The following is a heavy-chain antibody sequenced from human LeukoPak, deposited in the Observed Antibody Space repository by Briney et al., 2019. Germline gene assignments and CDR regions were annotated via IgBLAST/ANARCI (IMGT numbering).Heavy chain of an antibody. CDR2: IYTSGNN. D-gene: IGHD5-24*01. CDR1: GVSIISYY. J-gene: IGHJ4*02. CDR3: ARKIGRDGYKRSFDY. V-gene: IGHV4-4*07. Sequence: SETLSLTCTVSGVSIISYYWSWIRQPAGKGLEWVGRIYTSGNNNYSPSLKSRLTMSVDTSENQFSLHLSSVTPADTAVYYCARKIGRDGYKRSFDYWGQGTLVTVSS.